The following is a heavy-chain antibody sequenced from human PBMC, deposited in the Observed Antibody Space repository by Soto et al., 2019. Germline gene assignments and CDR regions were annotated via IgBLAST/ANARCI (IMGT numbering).Heavy chain of an antibody. J-gene: IGHJ5*02. CDR2: MSNSGGST. CDR1: GFTFSIYA. Sequence: EVQLLDSGGVLVQPGGSLRLSCAASGFTFSIYAMTWVRQSPGKGLEWVSAMSNSGGSTYYADSVKGRFTISRDTSKNTLHLQMNSLRAEDTAVYYCANTFLSGSGSYRGWFDPLGQGSLVTVSS. D-gene: IGHD3-10*01. V-gene: IGHV3-23*01. CDR3: ANTFLSGSGSYRGWFDP.